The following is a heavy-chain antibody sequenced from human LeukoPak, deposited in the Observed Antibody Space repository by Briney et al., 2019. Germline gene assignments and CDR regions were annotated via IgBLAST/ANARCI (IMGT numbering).Heavy chain of an antibody. Sequence: ASVKVSCKASGDTFSSYAISWVRQAPGQGLEWMGGIIPIFGTANYAQKFQGRVTITADESTSTAYMELSSLRSEDTAVYYCARDMWDIVVVPAADWGQGTLVTVFS. D-gene: IGHD2-2*01. V-gene: IGHV1-69*13. CDR1: GDTFSSYA. CDR3: ARDMWDIVVVPAAD. J-gene: IGHJ4*02. CDR2: IIPIFGTA.